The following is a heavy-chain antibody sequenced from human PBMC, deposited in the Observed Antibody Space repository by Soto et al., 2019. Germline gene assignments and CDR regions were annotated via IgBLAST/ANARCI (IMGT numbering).Heavy chain of an antibody. CDR1: GFTFSSYS. V-gene: IGHV3-21*01. D-gene: IGHD3-10*01. J-gene: IGHJ6*02. CDR3: ARVYGSGSYFGYYYYGMDV. CDR2: ISSSSSYI. Sequence: SCAASGFTFSSYSMNWVRQAPGKGLEWVSSISSSSSYIYYADSVKGRFTISRDNAKNSLYLQMNSLRAEDTAVYYCARVYGSGSYFGYYYYGMDVWGQGTTVTVSS.